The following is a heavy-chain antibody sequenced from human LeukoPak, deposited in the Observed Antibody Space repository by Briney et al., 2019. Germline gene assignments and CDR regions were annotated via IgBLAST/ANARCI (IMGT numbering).Heavy chain of an antibody. Sequence: KPSETLSLTCTVSGGSVSRYYWSWLRQPPGKGLEWIGYTYYTGATNYNPSPKSRVTISVDTSKNQFYLELRSVTAAETAIYYCARHDDVQHFANGFDPWGQGALVTVSS. J-gene: IGHJ5*02. CDR1: GGSVSRYY. V-gene: IGHV4-59*08. CDR3: ARHDDVQHFANGFDP. D-gene: IGHD1-1*01. CDR2: TYYTGAT.